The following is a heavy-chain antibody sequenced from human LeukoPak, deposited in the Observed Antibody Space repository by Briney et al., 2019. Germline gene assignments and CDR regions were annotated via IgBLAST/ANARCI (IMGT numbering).Heavy chain of an antibody. J-gene: IGHJ4*02. V-gene: IGHV3-21*01. CDR1: GLTFSSYT. CDR2: ISSSANYI. Sequence: TGGSLRLSCAASGLTFSSYTMNWVRQAPGKGLEWVSSISSSANYIYYADSLKGRFTISRDNAKNSLYLQMNSLRAEDTAVYYCARDIPSGAALDYWGQGTLVTVSS. CDR3: ARDIPSGAALDY. D-gene: IGHD3-10*01.